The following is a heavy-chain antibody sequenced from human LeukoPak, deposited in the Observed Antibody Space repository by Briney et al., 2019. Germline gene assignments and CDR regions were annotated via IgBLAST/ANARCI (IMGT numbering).Heavy chain of an antibody. Sequence: ASVKVSCKASGYTFTGYYVHWVRQAPGQGLEWMGWINPNSGGTNYAQKFQGRVTMTRDTSISTAYMELSRLRSDDTAVYYCARDQGSGWYVFDYWGQGTLVTVSS. J-gene: IGHJ4*02. D-gene: IGHD6-19*01. V-gene: IGHV1-2*02. CDR3: ARDQGSGWYVFDY. CDR1: GYTFTGYY. CDR2: INPNSGGT.